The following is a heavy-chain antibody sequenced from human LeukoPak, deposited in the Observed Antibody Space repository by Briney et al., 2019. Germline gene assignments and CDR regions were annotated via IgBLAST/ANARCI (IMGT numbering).Heavy chain of an antibody. J-gene: IGHJ4*02. CDR3: ARDPYGSGDLGYFDY. V-gene: IGHV3-66*01. D-gene: IGHD3-10*01. CDR1: GFTVSSNY. CDR2: IYSGGST. Sequence: PGGSLRLSCAASGFTVSSNYMSWVRQAPGKGLEWVSVIYSGGSTYYADSVKGRFTISRDNSKNTLYLQMNSLRAEDTAVYYCARDPYGSGDLGYFDYWGQGTLVTVSS.